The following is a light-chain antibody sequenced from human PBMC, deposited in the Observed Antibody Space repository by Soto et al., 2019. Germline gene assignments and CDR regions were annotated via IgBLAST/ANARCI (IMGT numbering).Light chain of an antibody. CDR3: QSYDSSRVL. CDR2: SNS. Sequence: QSALTQPPSVSGAPGQRVTISCTGSSSNIGAGYVHWYQQLPGTAPKLLIESNSNRPSGVPDRFSGSKSGTSASLAITGLQAEDEADYYCQSYDSSRVLFGGGTKLTVL. J-gene: IGLJ2*01. V-gene: IGLV1-40*01. CDR1: SSNIGAGY.